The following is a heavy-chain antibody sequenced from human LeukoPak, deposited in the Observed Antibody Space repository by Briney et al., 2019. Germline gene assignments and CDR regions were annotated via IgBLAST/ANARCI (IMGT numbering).Heavy chain of an antibody. CDR2: VSTRGNT. J-gene: IGHJ5*02. Sequence: SENLSRNCSVSGVSITSNYWTWLRQPAGRGLEWIGRVSTRGNTNYNPSLKSRVTMSVDTPKNLFSLKLTSVTAADTAVYYCAREDGGSYAWFDPWGQGTLVTVSS. CDR3: AREDGGSYAWFDP. V-gene: IGHV4-4*07. CDR1: GVSITSNY. D-gene: IGHD1-26*01.